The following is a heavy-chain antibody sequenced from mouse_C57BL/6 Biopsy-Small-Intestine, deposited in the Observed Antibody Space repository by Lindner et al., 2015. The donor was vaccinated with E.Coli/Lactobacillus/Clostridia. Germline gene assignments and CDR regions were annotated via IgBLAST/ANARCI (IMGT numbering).Heavy chain of an antibody. CDR3: ARSFYYGNFFYAMDY. V-gene: IGHV1-39*01. CDR1: GYSFTDYN. Sequence: VQLQESGPEPVKPGASVKISCKASGYSFTDYNMNWVKQSNGKSLEWIGVINPNYGTTSYNQKFKGKATLTVDQSSSTAYMQLNSLTSEDSAVYYCARSFYYGNFFYAMDYWGQGTSVTVSS. CDR2: INPNYGTT. D-gene: IGHD2-1*01. J-gene: IGHJ4*01.